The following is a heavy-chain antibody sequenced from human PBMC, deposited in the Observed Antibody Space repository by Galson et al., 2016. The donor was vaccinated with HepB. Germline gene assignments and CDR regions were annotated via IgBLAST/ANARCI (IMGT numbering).Heavy chain of an antibody. CDR2: ISGSGTNS. D-gene: IGHD5-12*01. V-gene: IGHV3-23*01. J-gene: IGHJ4*02. CDR3: AKDQDNSGVFYFDH. Sequence: SLRLSCAASEFTFDNYAMSWVRQAPGKGLEWVSGISGSGTNSHYADSVRDRFTTSRDNSENTLYLQMNSLRADDTAVYYCAKDQDNSGVFYFDHWGRGTLVIVSS. CDR1: EFTFDNYA.